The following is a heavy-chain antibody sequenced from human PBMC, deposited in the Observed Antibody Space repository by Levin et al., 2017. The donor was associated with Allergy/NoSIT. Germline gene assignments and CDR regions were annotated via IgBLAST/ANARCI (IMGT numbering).Heavy chain of an antibody. CDR1: GYSFSSYW. CDR2: IYPGDSDT. J-gene: IGHJ4*02. V-gene: IGHV5-51*01. Sequence: RASVKVSCKSSGYSFSSYWIGWVRQMPGKGLEWMGIIYPGDSDTRYSPSFPGQVTISVDKTISTAYLQWSSLKASDTAMYYCARVGAVAGTSADYWGQGTLVTVSS. CDR3: ARVGAVAGTSADY. D-gene: IGHD6-19*01.